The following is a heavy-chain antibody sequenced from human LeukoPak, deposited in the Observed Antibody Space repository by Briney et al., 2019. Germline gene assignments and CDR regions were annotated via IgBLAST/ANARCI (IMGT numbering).Heavy chain of an antibody. CDR2: ISSSSSYI. J-gene: IGHJ3*02. D-gene: IGHD2-2*01. Sequence: GGSLRLSCAASGFTFSSYSMNWVRQAPGEGLEWVSSISSSSSYIYYADSVKGRFTISRDNAKNSLYLQMNSLRAEDTAVYYCARAIGYCSSTSCYLDAFDIWGQGTMVTVSS. V-gene: IGHV3-21*01. CDR1: GFTFSSYS. CDR3: ARAIGYCSSTSCYLDAFDI.